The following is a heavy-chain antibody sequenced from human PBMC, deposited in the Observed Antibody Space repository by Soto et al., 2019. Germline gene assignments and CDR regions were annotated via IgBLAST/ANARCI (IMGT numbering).Heavy chain of an antibody. Sequence: PGGALRLSCAASRLTFSLYSMNWVHQAPGKGLEWVSYTSSSTSTIYYADSLKGRFTLSRDNAKNALYLQMNSLRDEDTAVYYCARFVGSDSSGCFDYWGQGTPVTVSS. J-gene: IGHJ4*02. V-gene: IGHV3-48*02. CDR1: RLTFSLYS. CDR2: TSSSTSTI. CDR3: ARFVGSDSSGCFDY. D-gene: IGHD3-22*01.